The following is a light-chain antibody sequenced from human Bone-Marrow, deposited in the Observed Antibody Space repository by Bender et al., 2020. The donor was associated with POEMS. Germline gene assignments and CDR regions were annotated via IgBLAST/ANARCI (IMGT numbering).Light chain of an antibody. V-gene: IGLV2-23*02. CDR1: SNDIGTYSL. CDR3: CSYASANTYV. J-gene: IGLJ2*01. CDR2: EVT. Sequence: QSALTQPASVSGSPGRSITISCTGTSNDIGTYSLVSWYQQHPGKAPKLIIYEVTKRPSGVSNRFSASKSGDTASLTISGLQAEDEADYSCCSYASANTYVFGGGTKLTVL.